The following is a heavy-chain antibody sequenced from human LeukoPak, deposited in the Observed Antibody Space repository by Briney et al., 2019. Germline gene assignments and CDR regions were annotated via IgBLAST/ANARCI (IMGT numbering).Heavy chain of an antibody. V-gene: IGHV3-21*01. CDR2: ISTSSSYI. D-gene: IGHD3-22*01. CDR3: ARDITMIVVVTPSFDY. J-gene: IGHJ4*02. CDR1: GFTFSTYS. Sequence: PGGSLRLSCAASGFTFSTYSMSWVRQAPGKGLEWVSSISTSSSYIYYADSVKGRFTISRDNAKNSLYLQLNSLRAEDTAVYYCARDITMIVVVTPSFDYWGQGTLVTVSS.